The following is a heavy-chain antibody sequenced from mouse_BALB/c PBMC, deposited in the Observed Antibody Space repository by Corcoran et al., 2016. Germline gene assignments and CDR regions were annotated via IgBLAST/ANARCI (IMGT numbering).Heavy chain of an antibody. CDR3: ARRYYDKFYAMDY. D-gene: IGHD2-4*01. Sequence: QIQLVQSGPELKKPGETVKISCKASGYTFTNYGMNWVKQAPGKGLKWMGWINTYTGEPTYADDFKGRFAFSLETSASTAYLQINNLKNEDTATYFCARRYYDKFYAMDYWGQGTSVTVSS. J-gene: IGHJ4*01. V-gene: IGHV9-3-1*01. CDR1: GYTFTNYG. CDR2: INTYTGEP.